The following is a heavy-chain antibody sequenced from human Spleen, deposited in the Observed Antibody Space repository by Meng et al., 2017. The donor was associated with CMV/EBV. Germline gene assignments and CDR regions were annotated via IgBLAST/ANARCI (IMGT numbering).Heavy chain of an antibody. CDR3: ARDKGAFDI. Sequence: GVSLKISCAASGFTFSSYSMNWVRQAPGKGLEWVSYISSSSSTIYYADSVKGRFTISRDNAKNSLYLQMNSLRAEDTAVYYCARDKGAFDIWGQGTMVTVSS. V-gene: IGHV3-48*04. CDR2: ISSSSSTI. J-gene: IGHJ3*02. CDR1: GFTFSSYS.